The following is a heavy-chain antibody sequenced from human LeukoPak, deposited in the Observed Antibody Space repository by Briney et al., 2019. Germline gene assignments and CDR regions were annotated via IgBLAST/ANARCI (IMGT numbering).Heavy chain of an antibody. J-gene: IGHJ4*02. CDR2: IYYSGST. V-gene: IGHV4-59*12. D-gene: IGHD3-22*01. CDR3: ARSYYDSSHDGYYFDY. Sequence: SETLSLTCTVSGGSISSYYWSWIRQPPGKGLEWIGYIYYSGSTNYNPSLKSRATISVGKSKNQFSLKLSSVTAADTAVYYCARSYYDSSHDGYYFDYWGQGTLVTVSS. CDR1: GGSISSYY.